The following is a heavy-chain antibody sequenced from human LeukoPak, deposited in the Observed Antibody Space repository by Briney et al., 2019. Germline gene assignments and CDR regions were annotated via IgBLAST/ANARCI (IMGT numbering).Heavy chain of an antibody. Sequence: MPSETLSLTCSLSGASISSDYWSWIRQPPGKGLEGIGYMYCTGSTNSNPSFKSRVTISLATYKTQFSLKLSSVTPADTAVYYCARVSVVYGMDVWGQGTTVTVSS. CDR1: GASISSDY. CDR3: ARVSVVYGMDV. CDR2: MYCTGST. J-gene: IGHJ6*02. V-gene: IGHV4-59*01.